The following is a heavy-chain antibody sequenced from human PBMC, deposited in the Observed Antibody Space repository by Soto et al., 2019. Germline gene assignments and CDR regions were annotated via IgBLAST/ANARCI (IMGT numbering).Heavy chain of an antibody. CDR1: GFTFSSYG. J-gene: IGHJ4*02. CDR2: ISYDGSNK. Sequence: QVQLVESGGGVVQPGRSLRLSCAASGFTFSSYGMHWVRQAPGKGLEWVAVISYDGSNKYYADSVKGRFTISRDNSKNTLYLQMNSLRADDTAVYYCANDGSYDSSGYYDFDYWGQGTLVTVSS. D-gene: IGHD3-22*01. CDR3: ANDGSYDSSGYYDFDY. V-gene: IGHV3-30*18.